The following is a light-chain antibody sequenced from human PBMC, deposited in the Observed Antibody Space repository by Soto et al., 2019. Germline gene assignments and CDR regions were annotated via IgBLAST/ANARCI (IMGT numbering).Light chain of an antibody. CDR1: SSNIGKKT. V-gene: IGLV1-44*01. CDR2: KDN. CDR3: ASWDDRLNGPL. Sequence: QAVVTQPPSASGAPGQRVTISCSGSSSNIGKKTVNWYQQLPGAAPKLLLHKDNLRPSGVPDRFSGSKSGTSASLAISGLQSEDEADYYCASWDDRLNGPLFGGGTKLTVL. J-gene: IGLJ3*02.